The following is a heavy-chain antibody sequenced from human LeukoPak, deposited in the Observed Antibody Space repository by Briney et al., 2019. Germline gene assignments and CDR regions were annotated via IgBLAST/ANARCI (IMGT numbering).Heavy chain of an antibody. Sequence: PGGSLRLSCAASGFIFGGSAMHWVRQAPGKGLEWVALISYDGSNEYYADSMKGRSAISRDNSKNTLFLQLNSLRAEDTAIYHCAKGLTYNFWSGPIDYWGQGTLVTVSS. CDR1: GFIFGGSA. CDR3: AKGLTYNFWSGPIDY. V-gene: IGHV3-30*09. D-gene: IGHD3-3*01. CDR2: ISYDGSNE. J-gene: IGHJ4*02.